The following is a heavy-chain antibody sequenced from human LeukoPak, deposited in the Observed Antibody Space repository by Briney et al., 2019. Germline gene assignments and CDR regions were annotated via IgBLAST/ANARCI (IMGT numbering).Heavy chain of an antibody. CDR3: AKDSFALEPRNWFDP. CDR2: ISGSGGTT. CDR1: GFTFSTYA. D-gene: IGHD1-1*01. V-gene: IGHV3-23*01. Sequence: PGGSLRLSCAASGFTFSTYAMSWVRQAPGKGLKWVSAISGSGGTTYYADSVKGRFTISRDNSKHTLYLQINSLRAEDTAVYYCAKDSFALEPRNWFDPWGQGTLVTVSS. J-gene: IGHJ5*02.